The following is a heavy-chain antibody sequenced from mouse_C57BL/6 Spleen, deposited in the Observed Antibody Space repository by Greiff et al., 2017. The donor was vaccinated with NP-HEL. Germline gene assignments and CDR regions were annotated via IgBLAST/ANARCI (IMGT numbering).Heavy chain of an antibody. CDR2: ISSGSSTI. V-gene: IGHV5-17*01. CDR1: GFTFSDYG. CDR3: ARKYYGNYGYAMDY. Sequence: EVQLMESGGGLVKPGGSLKLSCAASGFTFSDYGMHWVRQAPEKGLEWVAYISSGSSTIYYADTVKGRFTISRDNAKNTLFLQMTSLRSEDTAMYYCARKYYGNYGYAMDYWGQGTSVTVSS. D-gene: IGHD2-1*01. J-gene: IGHJ4*01.